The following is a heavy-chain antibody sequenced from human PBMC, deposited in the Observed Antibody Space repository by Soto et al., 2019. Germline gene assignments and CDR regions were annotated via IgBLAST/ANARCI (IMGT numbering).Heavy chain of an antibody. CDR2: IFYSGRT. D-gene: IGHD5-18*01. J-gene: IGHJ4*02. CDR3: ARIQRDTAFSHFDY. Sequence: SQTLSLTCTVSGGSVNSVDYYWSWIRQPPGEGLEWIGYIFYSGRTDYNPSLKSRVSISVDTSKNQFSLELTSVTAADTSVYYCARIQRDTAFSHFDYWGRGTLVTLSS. V-gene: IGHV4-30-4*01. CDR1: GGSVNSVDYY.